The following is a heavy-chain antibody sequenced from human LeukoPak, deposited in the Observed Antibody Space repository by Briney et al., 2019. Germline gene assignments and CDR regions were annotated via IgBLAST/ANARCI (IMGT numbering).Heavy chain of an antibody. CDR3: ARHKASCRGYDRMYYYYMDV. V-gene: IGHV4-59*01. J-gene: IGHJ6*03. CDR1: GGSISSYY. D-gene: IGHD6-25*01. CDR2: IYYSGST. Sequence: SETLSLTCTVSGGSISSYYWSWIRQPPGKGLEWIGYIYYSGSTNYNPSLKSRVTISVDTSKNQFSLKLSSVTAADTAVYYCARHKASCRGYDRMYYYYMDVWGKGTTVTVSS.